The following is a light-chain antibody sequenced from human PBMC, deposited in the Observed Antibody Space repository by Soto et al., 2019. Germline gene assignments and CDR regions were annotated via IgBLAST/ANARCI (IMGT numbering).Light chain of an antibody. CDR3: QQYVSSPWT. CDR1: QIVSNNY. J-gene: IGKJ1*01. CDR2: GAS. Sequence: EIVLTQSPGTLSLSPGERATLSCRASQIVSNNYLAWYQQKPGQAPRLLIYGASRRATGISDRFSGSGSGTDFTLTISRLEPEDLAVYYCQQYVSSPWTFGQGTKVEI. V-gene: IGKV3-20*01.